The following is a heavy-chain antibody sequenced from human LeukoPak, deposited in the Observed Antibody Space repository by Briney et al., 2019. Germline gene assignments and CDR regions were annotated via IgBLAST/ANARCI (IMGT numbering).Heavy chain of an antibody. J-gene: IGHJ3*02. CDR1: GGSISSYY. D-gene: IGHD3-9*01. Sequence: PSETLSLTCTVSGGSISSYYWSWIRQPAGKGLEWIGRIYTSGSTNYNPSLKGRVTMSVDTSKNQFSLKLSSVTAADTAVYYCARAKSYYDILTGYYPDAFDIWGQGTMVTVSS. CDR3: ARAKSYYDILTGYYPDAFDI. CDR2: IYTSGST. V-gene: IGHV4-4*07.